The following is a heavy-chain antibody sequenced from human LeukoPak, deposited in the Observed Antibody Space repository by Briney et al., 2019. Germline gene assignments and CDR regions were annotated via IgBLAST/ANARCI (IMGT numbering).Heavy chain of an antibody. Sequence: GGSLRLSCAASGFTFSSHAMSWVRQAPGKGLEWVSAISGSGGSTYYADSVKGRFTISRDNSKNTLYLQMNSLRAEDTAIYYCAKKVPGLTGYTDYWGQGTLVTVSS. J-gene: IGHJ4*02. V-gene: IGHV3-23*01. CDR3: AKKVPGLTGYTDY. D-gene: IGHD3-9*01. CDR2: ISGSGGST. CDR1: GFTFSSHA.